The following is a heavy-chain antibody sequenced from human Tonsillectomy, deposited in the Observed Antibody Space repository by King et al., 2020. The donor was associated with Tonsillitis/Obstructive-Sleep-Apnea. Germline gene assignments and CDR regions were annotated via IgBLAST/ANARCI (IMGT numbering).Heavy chain of an antibody. D-gene: IGHD3-3*01. CDR1: GYTFTSYA. J-gene: IGHJ4*01. Sequence: QLVQSGAEVKKPGASVKVSCKASGYTFTSYAIHWVRQAPGQRLEWRGWINAGNGNTKYSQKFQGRVTITRDTSASTAYMELSSLRSEDTAVYYCARVKAIFGVVTPYFDYWGHGTLVTVSS. CDR3: ARVKAIFGVVTPYFDY. V-gene: IGHV1-3*01. CDR2: INAGNGNT.